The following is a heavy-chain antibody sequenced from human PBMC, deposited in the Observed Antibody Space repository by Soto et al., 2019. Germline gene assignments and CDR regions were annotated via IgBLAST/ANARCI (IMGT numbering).Heavy chain of an antibody. V-gene: IGHV1-8*01. CDR1: GYTFTSYD. CDR3: ARGINYYDSGDDAFDI. J-gene: IGHJ3*02. D-gene: IGHD3-10*01. CDR2: MNPNSGNT. Sequence: ASVKVSCKASGYTFTSYDINWVRQATGQGLEWMGWMNPNSGNTGYAQKLQGRVTMTRNTSISTAYMELSSLRSEDTAAYYCARGINYYDSGDDAFDIWGQGTMVTVSS.